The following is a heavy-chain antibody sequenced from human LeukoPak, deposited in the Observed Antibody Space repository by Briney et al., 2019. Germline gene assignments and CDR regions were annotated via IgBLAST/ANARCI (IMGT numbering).Heavy chain of an antibody. J-gene: IGHJ1*01. CDR1: GFTFSSYG. CDR3: AKDTMVRGRATGRYFQH. V-gene: IGHV3-30*02. D-gene: IGHD3-10*01. Sequence: PGGSLRLSCAASGFTFSSYGMPWVRQAPGKGLEWVAVIWYDGSNKYYADSVKGRFTISRDNSKNTLYLQMNSLRAEDTAVYYCAKDTMVRGRATGRYFQHWGQGTLVTVSS. CDR2: IWYDGSNK.